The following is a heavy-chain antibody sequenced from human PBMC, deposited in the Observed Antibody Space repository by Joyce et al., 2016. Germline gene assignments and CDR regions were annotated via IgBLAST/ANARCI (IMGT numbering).Heavy chain of an antibody. CDR2: SSGACGRI. D-gene: IGHD3-22*01. J-gene: IGHJ4*02. Sequence: EVQLLESGGGLIQPGGSLRLSCAASGFTFSNYAMTWVRQAAGKGVEGVSSSSGACGRIYYADSVEGRFTVSRDNSKNTLYLQMNSLRAEDTAVYYCAKEVEYYDNSGKFDYWGQGTLVTVSS. V-gene: IGHV3-23*01. CDR1: GFTFSNYA. CDR3: AKEVEYYDNSGKFDY.